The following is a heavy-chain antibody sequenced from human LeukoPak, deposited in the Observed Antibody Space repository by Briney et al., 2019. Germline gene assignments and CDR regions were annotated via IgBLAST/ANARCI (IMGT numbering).Heavy chain of an antibody. D-gene: IGHD3-22*01. CDR2: FSSSSTYK. Sequence: GGSLRLSCAASGFTFSSYNMNWVRQAPGKGLEWVSSFSSSSTYKYYADSLKGRFTISRDNAKNSLDLQMNSLRAEDTAVYYCAKVGYYYDSSGYYGGGYFDYWGQGTLVTVSS. CDR3: AKVGYYYDSSGYYGGGYFDY. V-gene: IGHV3-21*01. CDR1: GFTFSSYN. J-gene: IGHJ4*02.